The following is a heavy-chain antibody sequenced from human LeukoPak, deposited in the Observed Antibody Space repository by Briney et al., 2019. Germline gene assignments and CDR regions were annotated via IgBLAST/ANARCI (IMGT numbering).Heavy chain of an antibody. CDR2: ISGSGGST. Sequence: GGSLRLSCAASEFTFSSYAMSWGRQAPGKGLEWVSVISGSGGSTFYADSVKGRFTISRDNSKNTLYLQMNSLRAEDTAVYYRVLHEEWEFLNNWGQGTLVTVSS. CDR1: EFTFSSYA. D-gene: IGHD1-26*01. CDR3: VLHEEWEFLNN. J-gene: IGHJ4*02. V-gene: IGHV3-23*01.